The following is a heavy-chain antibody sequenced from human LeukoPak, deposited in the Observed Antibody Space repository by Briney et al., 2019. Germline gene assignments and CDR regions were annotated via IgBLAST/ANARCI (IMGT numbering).Heavy chain of an antibody. D-gene: IGHD3-22*01. Sequence: VRVSCKPSRGTFSSYAISSVRHAPGQGVEWMGRLIPILGTANYAQRFQGRVTITTDESTSTACMYLSSLRSEDTAGYYRASTMTYYYDSSGFDYWGQGTLVTVSS. CDR2: LIPILGTA. CDR1: RGTFSSYA. J-gene: IGHJ4*02. CDR3: ASTMTYYYDSSGFDY. V-gene: IGHV1-69*13.